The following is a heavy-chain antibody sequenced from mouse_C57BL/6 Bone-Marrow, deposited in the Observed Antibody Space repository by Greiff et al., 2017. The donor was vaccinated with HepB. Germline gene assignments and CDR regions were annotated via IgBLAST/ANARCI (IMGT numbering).Heavy chain of an antibody. J-gene: IGHJ4*01. V-gene: IGHV14-3*01. CDR3: ARCSSGPSDAMDY. CDR2: IDPANGNT. CDR1: GFNIKNTY. D-gene: IGHD3-2*02. Sequence: VQLKQSVAELVRPGASVKLSCTASGFNIKNTYMHWVKQRPEQGLEWIGRIDPANGNTKYAPKFQGKDTITADTSSNTAYLQLSSMTSEDTAIYYCARCSSGPSDAMDYWGQGTSVTVSS.